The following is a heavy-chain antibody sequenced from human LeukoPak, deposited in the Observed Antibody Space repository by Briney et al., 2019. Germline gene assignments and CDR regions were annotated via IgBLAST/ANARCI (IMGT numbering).Heavy chain of an antibody. V-gene: IGHV1-2*02. CDR2: INPNSGGT. CDR1: GYTFTGYY. D-gene: IGHD3-3*01. J-gene: IGHJ6*02. Sequence: ASVKVSRKASGYTFTGYYMHWVRQAPGQGLEWMGWINPNSGGTNYAQKFQGRVTMTRDTSISTAYMELSRLRSDDTAVYYCARGRRGTTIFGVVTPYYYYGMDVWGQGTTVTVSS. CDR3: ARGRRGTTIFGVVTPYYYYGMDV.